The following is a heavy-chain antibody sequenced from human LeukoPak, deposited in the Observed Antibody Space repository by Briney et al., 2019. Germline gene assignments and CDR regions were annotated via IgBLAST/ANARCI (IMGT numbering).Heavy chain of an antibody. V-gene: IGHV4-38-2*01. CDR1: GYPINNAYY. D-gene: IGHD2-2*01. Sequence: PSETLSLTCAVSGYPINNAYYWVWLRQPPGTGLEWIGSLYHPDSTYYNPSLKSRVTMSVDTSKNQFSLKLSFVTAADTAVYYCARQYDSYFYYYLDLWGTGTTVTVSS. J-gene: IGHJ6*03. CDR3: ARQYDSYFYYYLDL. CDR2: LYHPDST.